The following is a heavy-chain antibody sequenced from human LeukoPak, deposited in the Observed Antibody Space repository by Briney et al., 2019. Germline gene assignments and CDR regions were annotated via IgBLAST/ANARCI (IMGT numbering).Heavy chain of an antibody. J-gene: IGHJ4*02. V-gene: IGHV1-2*02. CDR3: AKRPWGSYCSSTSCLERAYFDY. D-gene: IGHD2-2*01. Sequence: ASVKVSCKASGYTFTDYYVHWVRQAPGQGLEWMGWINPKNGGPNFAQKFQGRVTMTRDTSISTAYMELTSLKSDDTAVYYCAKRPWGSYCSSTSCLERAYFDYWGQGTLVTVSS. CDR2: INPKNGGP. CDR1: GYTFTDYY.